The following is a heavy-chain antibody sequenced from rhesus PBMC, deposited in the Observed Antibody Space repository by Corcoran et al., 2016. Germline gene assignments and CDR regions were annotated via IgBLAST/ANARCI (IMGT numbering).Heavy chain of an antibody. CDR2: IYGSGGST. D-gene: IGHD4-35*01. J-gene: IGHJ4*01. V-gene: IGHV4-160*01. CDR1: GGSTRSNS. Sequence: QVQLPESGPGLVKPSETLSLTCAVSGGSTRSNSWSWIRQAPGKGLEGIVRIYGSGGSTDYNPSLKSRVTISTDTSKNQFSLKLSSVTAADTAVYYCARLATVTHYWGQGVLVTVSS. CDR3: ARLATVTHY.